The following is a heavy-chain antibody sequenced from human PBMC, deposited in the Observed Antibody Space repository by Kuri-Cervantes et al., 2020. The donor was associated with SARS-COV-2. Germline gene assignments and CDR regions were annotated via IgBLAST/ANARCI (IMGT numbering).Heavy chain of an antibody. V-gene: IGHV3-21*01. J-gene: IGHJ6*03. Sequence: GESLKISCAASGFTFSSYGMHWVRQAPGKGLEWVSSITSSSSNIYYADSVKGRFTISRDNAKNSLYLQMDSLRAEDTAVYYCAREYCSSTSCYGYYYMDVWGKGTTVTVSS. D-gene: IGHD2-2*01. CDR1: GFTFSSYG. CDR3: AREYCSSTSCYGYYYMDV. CDR2: ITSSSSNI.